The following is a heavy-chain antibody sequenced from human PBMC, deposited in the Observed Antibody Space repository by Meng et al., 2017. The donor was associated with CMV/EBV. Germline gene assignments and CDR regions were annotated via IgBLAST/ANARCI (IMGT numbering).Heavy chain of an antibody. CDR3: ARDSGQEDYAGGVGMDV. CDR2: ISSSSSYI. J-gene: IGHJ6*02. CDR1: GFTFSSYS. D-gene: IGHD4-17*01. Sequence: GESLKISCAASGFTFSSYSMNWVRQAPGKGLEWVSSISSSSSYIYYADSVKGQFTISRDNAKNSLYLQMNSLRAEDTAVYYCARDSGQEDYAGGVGMDVWGQGTTVTVSS. V-gene: IGHV3-21*01.